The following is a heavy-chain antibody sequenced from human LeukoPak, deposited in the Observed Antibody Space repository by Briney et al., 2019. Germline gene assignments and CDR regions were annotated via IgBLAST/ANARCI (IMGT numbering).Heavy chain of an antibody. CDR2: IYDGGST. J-gene: IGHJ4*02. CDR3: ARGYSYGYIRY. Sequence: GGSLRLSCAASGFTVSSNYMNWVRQAPGKGLEWVSVIYDGGSTEYADSVKGRFTISRDNSKNMLYLQMNSLRAEDTAVYYCARGYSYGYIRYWGQGTLVTVSS. V-gene: IGHV3-66*01. CDR1: GFTVSSNY. D-gene: IGHD5-18*01.